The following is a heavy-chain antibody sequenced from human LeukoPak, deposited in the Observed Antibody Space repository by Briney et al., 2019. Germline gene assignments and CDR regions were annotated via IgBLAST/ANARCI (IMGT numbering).Heavy chain of an antibody. CDR2: INHSGST. CDR1: GGSFSGYY. CDR3: ARGVTQLFPYYYYGMDV. J-gene: IGHJ6*02. Sequence: SETLSLTCAVYGGSFSGYYWSWIRQPPGKGLEWIGEINHSGSTNYNPSLKSRVTISVDTSKNQFSLKLSSVTAADTAVYYCARGVTQLFPYYYYGMDVWGQGTTVTVSS. D-gene: IGHD6-13*01. V-gene: IGHV4-34*01.